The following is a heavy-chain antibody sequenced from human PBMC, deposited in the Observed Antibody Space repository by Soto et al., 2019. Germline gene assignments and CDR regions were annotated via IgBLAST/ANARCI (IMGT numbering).Heavy chain of an antibody. V-gene: IGHV3-74*01. D-gene: IGHD3-9*01. CDR1: GFTFSSHW. CDR3: ARDSSWAGYSAEFDS. CDR2: INSDGRST. J-gene: IGHJ4*02. Sequence: EVQLVASGGGLVQPGGSLRLSCAASGFTFSSHWMHWVRHAPGKGLVWVSRINSDGRSTTNADSVKGRFTISRDNARNTLYLLMNRLRAEDTAVYYCARDSSWAGYSAEFDSWVQGTVVTVAS.